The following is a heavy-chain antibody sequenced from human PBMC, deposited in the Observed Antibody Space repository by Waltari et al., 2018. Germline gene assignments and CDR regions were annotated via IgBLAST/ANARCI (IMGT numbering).Heavy chain of an antibody. V-gene: IGHV3-66*02. CDR1: GFTVSSNY. CDR2: IYSGGST. D-gene: IGHD3-3*01. J-gene: IGHJ4*02. CDR3: ARLDFWSGYSDY. Sequence: EVQLVESGGGLVQPGGSLRLSCAASGFTVSSNYMSWVRQAPGKGLGWVSVIYSGGSTYDADAVKGRFTISRDNSKNTLYLQMNSLRAEDTAVYYCARLDFWSGYSDYWGQGTLVTVSS.